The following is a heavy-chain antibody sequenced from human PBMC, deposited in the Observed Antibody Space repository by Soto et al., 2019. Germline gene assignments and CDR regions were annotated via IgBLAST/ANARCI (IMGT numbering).Heavy chain of an antibody. V-gene: IGHV1-2*02. CDR3: AMQIGGVVY. Sequence: ASVKVFCKASGYSFTGNSMHGVRQAPGQGLEWMGWINPNNGGTNYAQKFQGRVTMTRDTSISTAYMDLSRLRSDDTAVYYCAMQIGGVVYWGQGTLVTVSS. CDR1: GYSFTGNS. CDR2: INPNNGGT. D-gene: IGHD2-21*01. J-gene: IGHJ4*02.